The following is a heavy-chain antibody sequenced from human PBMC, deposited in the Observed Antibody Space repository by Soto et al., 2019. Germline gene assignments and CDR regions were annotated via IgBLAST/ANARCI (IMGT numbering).Heavy chain of an antibody. V-gene: IGHV3-23*01. D-gene: IGHD3-22*01. CDR1: GFTFSSSA. Sequence: PEGSLRLSCAASGFTFSSSAMSWVRQAPGKGLEWVSVVSGSGGSTCYADTVKGRFTVSRDNSKNTLYLQMNSLRAEDTAVYYCARSGYYYPLDFDHWGQGNLVTVSS. CDR2: VSGSGGST. J-gene: IGHJ4*02. CDR3: ARSGYYYPLDFDH.